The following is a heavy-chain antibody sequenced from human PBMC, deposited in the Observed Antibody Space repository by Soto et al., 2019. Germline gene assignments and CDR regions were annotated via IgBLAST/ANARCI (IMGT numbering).Heavy chain of an antibody. Sequence: GWSLRLSCSASGFTFNAFALTWVRQPPGKGLEWVSVISGSGTTTHYADSVKGRFTISRENSKNMLYLQMNSLRVEDTAVYYCAKARRWELIGAYLESCRQGAMVTV. CDR3: AKARRWELIGAYLES. CDR2: ISGSGTTT. CDR1: GFTFNAFA. J-gene: IGHJ4*02. D-gene: IGHD1-26*01. V-gene: IGHV3-23*01.